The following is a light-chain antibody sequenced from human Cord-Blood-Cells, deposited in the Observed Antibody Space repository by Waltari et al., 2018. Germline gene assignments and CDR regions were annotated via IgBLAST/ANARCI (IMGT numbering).Light chain of an antibody. CDR3: QQSYSTPPT. J-gene: IGKJ4*01. Sequence: DIQMNQSPSSLSASVGDRVTITCRASQSISSYLNWYQQKPGKDPKLLTYAASSLQSGVPSRFSGSGSGTDFTLTISSLQPEECATYYCQQSYSTPPTFGGGTKVEIK. V-gene: IGKV1-39*01. CDR1: QSISSY. CDR2: AAS.